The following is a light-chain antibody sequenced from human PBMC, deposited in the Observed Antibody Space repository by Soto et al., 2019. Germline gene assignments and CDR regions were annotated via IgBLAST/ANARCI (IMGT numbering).Light chain of an antibody. CDR2: GAS. J-gene: IGKJ3*01. Sequence: EIVLTQSLGTLSLSPGERATLSCRASQSVTSTYLAWYQQKPGQPPRLLIYGASNRATGIPDRFSGSGSGTDFTLTISRLEPEDFTVYYCQQYHSLPTTFGPGTKVDIK. CDR1: QSVTSTY. V-gene: IGKV3-20*01. CDR3: QQYHSLPTT.